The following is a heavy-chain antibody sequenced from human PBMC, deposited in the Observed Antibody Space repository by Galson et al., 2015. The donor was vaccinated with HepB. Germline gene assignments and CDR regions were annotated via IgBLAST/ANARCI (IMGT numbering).Heavy chain of an antibody. Sequence: SLRLSCAASGFTFSDYYMSWIRQPPGKGLEWDSYISGSGGTIYYADSVKGRFTISRDNAKNSLYLQVNSLRADDAAVYYCARGIRYCSGGSCSPFFDYWGQGTLVTVSS. D-gene: IGHD2-15*01. J-gene: IGHJ4*02. CDR3: ARGIRYCSGGSCSPFFDY. CDR2: ISGSGGTI. V-gene: IGHV3-11*01. CDR1: GFTFSDYY.